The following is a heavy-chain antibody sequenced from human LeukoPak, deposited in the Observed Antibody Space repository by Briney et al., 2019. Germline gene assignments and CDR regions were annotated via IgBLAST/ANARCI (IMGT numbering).Heavy chain of an antibody. CDR2: FNHSGST. D-gene: IGHD3-9*01. CDR3: ASNYDILTGYSYWYFDL. J-gene: IGHJ2*01. V-gene: IGHV4-34*01. CDR1: GGSFSGYY. Sequence: SETLSLTCAVYGGSFSGYYWSWIRQPPGKGLEWIGEFNHSGSTNYNPSLKSRVTISVDTSKNQFSLKLSSVTAADTAVYYCASNYDILTGYSYWYFDLWGRGTLVTVSS.